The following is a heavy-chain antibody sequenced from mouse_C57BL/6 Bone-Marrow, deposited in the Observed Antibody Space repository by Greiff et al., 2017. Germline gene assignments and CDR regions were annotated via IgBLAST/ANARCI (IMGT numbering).Heavy chain of an antibody. CDR3: ARGIYDGFLWFAY. Sequence: QVQLQQSGAELAKPGASVKLSCKASGYTFTSYWMHWVKQRPGQGLEWIGYINPSSGYTKYNQKFKDKAKLTADKSSSTAYMQLSSLTYEDSAVYYCARGIYDGFLWFAYWGQGTLVTVSA. J-gene: IGHJ3*01. CDR1: GYTFTSYW. CDR2: INPSSGYT. D-gene: IGHD2-3*01. V-gene: IGHV1-7*01.